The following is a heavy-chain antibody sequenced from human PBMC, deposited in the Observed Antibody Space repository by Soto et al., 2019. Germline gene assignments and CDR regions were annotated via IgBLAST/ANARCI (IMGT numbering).Heavy chain of an antibody. CDR2: IGTAGDP. CDR1: GFILSGYD. V-gene: IGHV3-13*05. Sequence: GGSLRLSCVASGFILSGYDMHWVRQAIGEGLEWVSAIGTAGDPYYSGSVKGRFTISRGNAENSVYLQMNSLRAGDTAVYYCARAGYDSSGYYFYAMDVWGPGTTVTVSS. J-gene: IGHJ6*02. CDR3: ARAGYDSSGYYFYAMDV. D-gene: IGHD3-22*01.